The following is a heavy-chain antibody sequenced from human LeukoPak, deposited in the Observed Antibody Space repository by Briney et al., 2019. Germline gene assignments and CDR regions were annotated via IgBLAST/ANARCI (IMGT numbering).Heavy chain of an antibody. D-gene: IGHD3-10*01. CDR1: GGTFSSYA. CDR3: ARDSASGSYFPDY. J-gene: IGHJ4*02. CDR2: INPNSGGT. Sequence: VASVKVSCKASGGTFSSYAISWVRQAPGQGLEWMGWINPNSGGTNYAQKFQGRVTMTRDTSISTAYMELSRLRSDDTAVYYCARDSASGSYFPDYWGQGTLVTVSS. V-gene: IGHV1-2*02.